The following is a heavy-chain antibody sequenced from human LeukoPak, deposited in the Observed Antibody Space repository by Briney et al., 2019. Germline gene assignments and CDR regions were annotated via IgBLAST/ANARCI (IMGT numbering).Heavy chain of an antibody. V-gene: IGHV1-2*02. Sequence: GASVKVSCKASGYTFTGYYMRWVRQAPGQGLEWMGWINPNNGGTNYAQKFQGRVTMTRDTSISTAYMELSRLRSDDTAVYYCARGQQWLAQDYWGQGTLVTVSS. CDR3: ARGQQWLAQDY. CDR1: GYTFTGYY. D-gene: IGHD6-19*01. J-gene: IGHJ4*02. CDR2: INPNNGGT.